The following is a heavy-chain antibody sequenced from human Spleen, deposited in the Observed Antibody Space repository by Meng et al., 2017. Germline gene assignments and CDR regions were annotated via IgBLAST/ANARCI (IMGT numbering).Heavy chain of an antibody. Sequence: QLQLQESGPGLVKPSETLSLTCTVSGGSISSSSYFWGWIRQPPGKGLEWIGSISYSGSAYYNPSLKSRVTISVDTSKNQFSLKLTSVTAADTAVYYCARRMATQGNHYFDYWGQGTLVTVSS. CDR3: ARRMATQGNHYFDY. V-gene: IGHV4-39*01. CDR2: ISYSGSA. CDR1: GGSISSSSYF. J-gene: IGHJ4*02. D-gene: IGHD5-24*01.